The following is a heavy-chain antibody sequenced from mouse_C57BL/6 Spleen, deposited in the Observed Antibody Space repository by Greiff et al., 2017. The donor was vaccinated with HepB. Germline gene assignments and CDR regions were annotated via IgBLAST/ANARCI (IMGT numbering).Heavy chain of an antibody. V-gene: IGHV1-53*01. J-gene: IGHJ1*03. Sequence: QVQLQQPGTELVKPGASVKLSCKASGYTFTSYWMHWVKQRPGQGLEWIGNINPSNGGTNYNEKFKSKATLTVDKSSSTAYMQLSSLTSEDSAVYYCAREASYYGYWYFDVWGTGTTVTVSS. CDR2: INPSNGGT. CDR3: AREASYYGYWYFDV. D-gene: IGHD2-10*01. CDR1: GYTFTSYW.